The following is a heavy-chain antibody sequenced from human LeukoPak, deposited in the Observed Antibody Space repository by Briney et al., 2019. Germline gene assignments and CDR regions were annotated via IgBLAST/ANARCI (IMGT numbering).Heavy chain of an antibody. CDR1: GFTFSGYN. V-gene: IGHV3-21*01. CDR2: IGSSTTYI. CDR3: ARSVTGDY. D-gene: IGHD1-20*01. J-gene: IGHJ4*02. Sequence: GGSLRLSCAAPGFTFSGYNMNWVRQAPGKGLEWVSSIGSSTTYIYYADSVKGRFTISRDNAKNSLYLQMNSLRAEDTAVYYCARSVTGDYWGQGTLVTVSS.